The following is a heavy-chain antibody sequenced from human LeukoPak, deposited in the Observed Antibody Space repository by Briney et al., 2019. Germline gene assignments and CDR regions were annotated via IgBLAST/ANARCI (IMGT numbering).Heavy chain of an antibody. CDR3: ARVVDTAMGGPSSDY. CDR1: GYTFTSYG. CDR2: ISAYNGNT. D-gene: IGHD5-18*01. Sequence: VASVKVSCKASGYTFTSYGISWARQAPGQGLEWMGWISAYNGNTNYAQKLQGRVTMTTDTSTSTAYMELRSLRSDDTAVYYCARVVDTAMGGPSSDYWGQGTLVTVSS. V-gene: IGHV1-18*01. J-gene: IGHJ4*02.